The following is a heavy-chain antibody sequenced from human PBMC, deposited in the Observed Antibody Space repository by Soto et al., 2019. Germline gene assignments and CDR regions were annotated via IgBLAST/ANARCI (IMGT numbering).Heavy chain of an antibody. V-gene: IGHV1-8*01. CDR1: VYTFTSYD. CDR2: MSPNSGNT. J-gene: IGHJ4*02. D-gene: IGHD1-1*01. Sequence: ASVKVSCKASVYTFTSYDINWVRQATGQGLEYLGWMSPNSGNTDYAQKLQGRVTVTRDTSTSTAYMELRSLRSDDTAVYYCARGRYGDYWGQGALVTVSS. CDR3: ARGRYGDY.